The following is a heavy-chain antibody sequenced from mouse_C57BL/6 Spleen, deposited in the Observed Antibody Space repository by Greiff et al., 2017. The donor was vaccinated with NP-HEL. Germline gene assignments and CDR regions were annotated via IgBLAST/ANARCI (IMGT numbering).Heavy chain of an antibody. CDR3: ARGSEYYYGSSPWFAY. V-gene: IGHV1-22*01. CDR2: INPNNGGT. Sequence: EVQLQQSGPELVKPGASVKMSCKASGYTFTDYNMHWVKQSHGKSLEWIGYINPNNGGTSYNQKFKGKAKLTVNKSSSTAYMELRSLTSEDSAVYYCARGSEYYYGSSPWFAYWGQGTLVTVSA. CDR1: GYTFTDYN. D-gene: IGHD1-1*01. J-gene: IGHJ3*01.